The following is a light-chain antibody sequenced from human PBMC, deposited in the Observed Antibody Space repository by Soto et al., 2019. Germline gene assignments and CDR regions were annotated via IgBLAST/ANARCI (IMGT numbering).Light chain of an antibody. CDR2: DGS. CDR1: QSVNIN. V-gene: IGKV3-11*01. CDR3: QQRRKWPPD. J-gene: IGKJ5*01. Sequence: PGERAPPSFRASQSVNINLAWYQQKPGQAPRLVIYDGSHRATDIPARFSGSGSGTDFTLTISRLEPEDFAVYYCQQRRKWPPDFGQGTRLEIK.